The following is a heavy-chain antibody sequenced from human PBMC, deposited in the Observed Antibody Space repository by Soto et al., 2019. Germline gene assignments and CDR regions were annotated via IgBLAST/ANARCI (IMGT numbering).Heavy chain of an antibody. CDR2: ITTSSNI. CDR1: GFTFSDYY. D-gene: IGHD2-21*01. J-gene: IGHJ4*02. Sequence: QVQLVESGGGLVKPGGSLRLSCAASGFTFSDYYMSWIRQAPGKGLEWISYITTSSNIYSADSVKGRFTISRDNAKNSPDPEMNSLRAEDTAVYYCARSQGDRVVDYWGQGTLVTVSS. CDR3: ARSQGDRVVDY. V-gene: IGHV3-11*01.